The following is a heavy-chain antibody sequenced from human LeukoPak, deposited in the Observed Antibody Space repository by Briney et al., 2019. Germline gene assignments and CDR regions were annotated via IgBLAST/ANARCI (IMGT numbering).Heavy chain of an antibody. CDR1: GGSISSGGYY. CDR3: ARAVKSWVAFDY. Sequence: SETLSLTCTVSGGSISSGGYYWSWIRQPPGKGLEWIGYIYHSGSTYYNPSLKSRVTISVDRSKNQFSLKLSSVTAADTAVYYCARAVKSWVAFDYWGQGTLVTVSS. V-gene: IGHV4-30-2*01. CDR2: IYHSGST. J-gene: IGHJ4*02. D-gene: IGHD6-13*01.